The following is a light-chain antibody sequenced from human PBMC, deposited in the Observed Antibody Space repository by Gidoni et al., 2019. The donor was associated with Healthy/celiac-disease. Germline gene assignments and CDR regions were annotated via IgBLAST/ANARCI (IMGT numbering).Light chain of an antibody. CDR1: QSISSW. V-gene: IGKV1-5*03. J-gene: IGKJ1*01. CDR2: KAS. Sequence: IQMTQSPSTLSAYVGDRVGITCRASQSISSWLAWYQQKPGKAPKLLIYKASSLESGVPSRFSGSGSGTEFTLTISSLQPDDFATYYCQQYNSYPWTFGQGTKVEIK. CDR3: QQYNSYPWT.